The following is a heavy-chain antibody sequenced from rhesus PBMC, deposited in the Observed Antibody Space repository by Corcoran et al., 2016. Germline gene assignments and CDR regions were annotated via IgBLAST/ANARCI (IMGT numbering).Heavy chain of an antibody. CDR1: GGSISSSY. D-gene: IGHD4-4*01. Sequence: QLQLQESGPGLVKPLETLSVTCAVSGGSISSSYWSWIRQAPGKGLEWIGYIYGSGSSTNYNPSLKSRVTLSVDTSKNQLSLKLSSVTAADTAVYYCVSGGYGSYLTTDYFDYWGQGVLVTVSS. CDR2: IYGSGSST. J-gene: IGHJ4*01. V-gene: IGHV4-169*02. CDR3: VSGGYGSYLTTDYFDY.